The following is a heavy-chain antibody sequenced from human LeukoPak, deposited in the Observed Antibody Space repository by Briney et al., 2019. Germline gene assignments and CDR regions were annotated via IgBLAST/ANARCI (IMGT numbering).Heavy chain of an antibody. J-gene: IGHJ5*02. Sequence: GGSLRLSCAASGFTFSSYAMHWVRQAPGKGLEWVAVISYDGSNKYYADSVKGRFTISRDNSKNTLYLQMNSLRAEDTAVYYCARDKVGRAAIGSPRFDPWGQGTLVTVSS. V-gene: IGHV3-30-3*01. CDR1: GFTFSSYA. CDR3: ARDKVGRAAIGSPRFDP. D-gene: IGHD2-2*02. CDR2: ISYDGSNK.